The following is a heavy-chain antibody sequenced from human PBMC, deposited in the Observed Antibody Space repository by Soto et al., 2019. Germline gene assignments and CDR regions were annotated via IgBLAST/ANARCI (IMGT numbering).Heavy chain of an antibody. CDR2: INPSGDST. CDR3: ARDETTYYYDSSGYGSYYFDY. D-gene: IGHD3-22*01. Sequence: ASVKVSCKASGYTFTSYYMHWVRQAPGQGLEWMGIINPSGDSTSYAQKFQGRVTMTRDTSTSTVYMELSSLRSEDTAVYYCARDETTYYYDSSGYGSYYFDYWGQGTLVTVSS. J-gene: IGHJ4*02. CDR1: GYTFTSYY. V-gene: IGHV1-46*01.